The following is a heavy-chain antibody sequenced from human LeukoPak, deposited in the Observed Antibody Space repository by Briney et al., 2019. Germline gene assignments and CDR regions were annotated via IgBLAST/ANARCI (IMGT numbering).Heavy chain of an antibody. CDR2: IYSEGST. J-gene: IGHJ4*02. Sequence: GGSLRLSCAASGFTVTSNYMSWVRQAPGKGLEWVSIIYSEGSTYYADSVKGRFTISRDNSKNTLYLQMNSLRAEDTAVYYCAKDNQEGYRVLGNWGQGTLVTVSS. V-gene: IGHV3-53*05. CDR1: GFTVTSNY. CDR3: AKDNQEGYRVLGN. D-gene: IGHD2-15*01.